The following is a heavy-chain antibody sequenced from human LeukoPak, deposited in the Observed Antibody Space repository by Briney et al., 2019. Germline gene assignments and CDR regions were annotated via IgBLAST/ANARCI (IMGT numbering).Heavy chain of an antibody. CDR2: ISYDGSNK. CDR3: AKDLITMVRGGDY. V-gene: IGHV3-30-3*01. D-gene: IGHD3-10*01. CDR1: GFTFSSYA. J-gene: IGHJ4*02. Sequence: PGGSLRLSCAASGFTFSSYAMHWVRQAPGKGLEWVAVISYDGSNKYYADSVKGRFTISRDNSKNTLYLQMNSLRAEDTAVYYCAKDLITMVRGGDYWGQGTLVTVSS.